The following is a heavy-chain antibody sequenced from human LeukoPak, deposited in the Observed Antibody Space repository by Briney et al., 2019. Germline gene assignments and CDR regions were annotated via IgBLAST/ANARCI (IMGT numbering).Heavy chain of an antibody. CDR1: GFTFSSYW. CDR2: INSDGSST. D-gene: IGHD3-22*01. CDR3: ARTLAHYYDSGGYDY. Sequence: GGSLRLSCAASGFTFSSYWMHWVRQAPGKGLVWVSRINSDGSSTNYADSVKGRFTISRDNAKNTLYLQMNSLRAEDTAVYYCARTLAHYYDSGGYDYWGQGTLVTVSS. V-gene: IGHV3-74*01. J-gene: IGHJ4*02.